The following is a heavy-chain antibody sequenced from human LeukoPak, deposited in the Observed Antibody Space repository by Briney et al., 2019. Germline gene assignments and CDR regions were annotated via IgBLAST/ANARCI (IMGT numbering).Heavy chain of an antibody. Sequence: PSETLSLTCTVSGGSISSGGYYWGWIRQPPGKGLEWIGSIYYSGSTYYNPSLKSRVSISVDTSKNQFSLKLSSVTAADTAVYYCARHSSGYPWYYYYYMDVWGKGTTVTVSS. D-gene: IGHD3-22*01. J-gene: IGHJ6*03. CDR1: GGSISSGGYY. CDR3: ARHSSGYPWYYYYYMDV. CDR2: IYYSGST. V-gene: IGHV4-39*01.